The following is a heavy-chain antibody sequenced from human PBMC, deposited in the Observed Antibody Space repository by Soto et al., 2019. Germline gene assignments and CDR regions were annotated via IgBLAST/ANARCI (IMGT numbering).Heavy chain of an antibody. CDR1: GFNFNDYG. CDR2: ISWNSVSI. CDR3: EKDMENGYNPYYYYGMDV. D-gene: IGHD3-10*01. Sequence: GGSLRLSCAASGFNFNDYGMHWVRQAPGKGLEWVSSISWNSVSIGYADSVKGRFTISRDNAKNSLYLQMNTLRAEDTALYYCEKDMENGYNPYYYYGMDVWGQGTTVTVSS. V-gene: IGHV3-9*01. J-gene: IGHJ6*02.